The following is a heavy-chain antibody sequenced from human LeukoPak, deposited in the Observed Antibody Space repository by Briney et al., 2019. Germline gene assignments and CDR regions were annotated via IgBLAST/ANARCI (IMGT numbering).Heavy chain of an antibody. D-gene: IGHD3-22*01. Sequence: SETLSLTCTVAGGSISSSSYYWGWIRQPPGKGLEWIGRINYSGSTHYNPSLKSRVTISVSTSKHQFSLKRSSATAAATAVYYCAGHLYYYHSSGYYYVPFDYWGQGTLVTVSS. V-gene: IGHV4-39*01. CDR3: AGHLYYYHSSGYYYVPFDY. CDR1: GGSISSSSYY. CDR2: INYSGST. J-gene: IGHJ4*02.